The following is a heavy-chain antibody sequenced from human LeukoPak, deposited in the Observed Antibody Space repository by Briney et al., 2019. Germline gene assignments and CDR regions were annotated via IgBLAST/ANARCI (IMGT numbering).Heavy chain of an antibody. D-gene: IGHD6-13*01. Sequence: GGSLRLSCAASGFTFSSYAMSWVRQAPGKGLEWVSAISGSGGSTYYAGSVKGRFTISRDNSKNTLYLQMNSLRAEDTAVYYCAKRQYSSSWYYPQFDYWGQGTLVTVSS. CDR2: ISGSGGST. J-gene: IGHJ4*02. CDR1: GFTFSSYA. CDR3: AKRQYSSSWYYPQFDY. V-gene: IGHV3-23*01.